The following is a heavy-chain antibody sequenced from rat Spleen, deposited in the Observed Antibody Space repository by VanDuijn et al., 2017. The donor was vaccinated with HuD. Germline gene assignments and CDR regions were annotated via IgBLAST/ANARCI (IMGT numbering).Heavy chain of an antibody. CDR1: GFSLTSYG. CDR3: TREGHTMDRATYWFAY. CDR2: IWGDGST. J-gene: IGHJ3*01. Sequence: QVQMKETGPGLVQTTQTLSVTCTVSGFSLTSYGVHWVRQAPGKGLEWMGIIWGDGSTNYNSALKSRLSISRDTSKSQVFLKIYSLQTEDTAIYFCTREGHTMDRATYWFAYWGQGTLVTVSS. D-gene: IGHD1-9*01. V-gene: IGHV2-77*01.